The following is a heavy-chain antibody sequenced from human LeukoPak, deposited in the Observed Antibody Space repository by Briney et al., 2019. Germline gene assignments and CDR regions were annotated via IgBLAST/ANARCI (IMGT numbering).Heavy chain of an antibody. CDR1: GGTFSSYA. J-gene: IGHJ4*02. CDR2: IIPIFGTA. Sequence: SVKVSCKASGGTFSSYAISWVRQAPGQGLEWMGGIIPIFGTANYAQKFQGRVTITTDESTSTAYMELSSLRSEDTAVYYCARGLEWLSYFDYRGQGTLVTVSS. CDR3: ARGLEWLSYFDY. D-gene: IGHD3-3*01. V-gene: IGHV1-69*05.